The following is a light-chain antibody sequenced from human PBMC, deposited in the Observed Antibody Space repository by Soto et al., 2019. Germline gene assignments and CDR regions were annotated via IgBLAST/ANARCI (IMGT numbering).Light chain of an antibody. V-gene: IGLV2-14*01. J-gene: IGLJ1*01. CDR1: SSDVGGYNY. Sequence: QSVLTQPASVSGSPGPSITISCTGTSSDVGGYNYVSWYQQHPGKAPKLMIYEVSNRPSGVSNRFSGSKSGNTSSLTISGLQAEDEADYYCSSYTSSSLYVFGTGTQLTV. CDR2: EVS. CDR3: SSYTSSSLYV.